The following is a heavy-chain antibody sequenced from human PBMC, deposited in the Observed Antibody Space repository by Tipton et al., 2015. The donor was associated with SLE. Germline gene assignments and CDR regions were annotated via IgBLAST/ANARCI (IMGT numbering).Heavy chain of an antibody. CDR3: ARTSGSYMDY. CDR1: GGSVSSGSYY. D-gene: IGHD3-10*01. V-gene: IGHV4-61*01. Sequence: NLSLTCTVSGGSVSSGSYYWNWIRQPPGKGLEWIGYIYYSGSTNYNPSLKSRVTISVDTSKNQFSLKLSSVTAADTAVYYCARTSGSYMDYWGQGTLVTVSS. J-gene: IGHJ4*02. CDR2: IYYSGST.